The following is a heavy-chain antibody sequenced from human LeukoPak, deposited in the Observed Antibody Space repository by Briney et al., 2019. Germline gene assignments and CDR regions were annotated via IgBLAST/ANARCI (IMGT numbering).Heavy chain of an antibody. Sequence: GGSLRLSYAASGFTFDDYGMSWVRQAPGKGLEWVSGINWNGGSTGYADSVKGRFTISRDNAKNSLYLQMNSLRAEDTALYYCAREGELGGYCSSTSCYTFDYWGQGTLVTVSS. CDR2: INWNGGST. J-gene: IGHJ4*02. CDR1: GFTFDDYG. V-gene: IGHV3-20*03. CDR3: AREGELGGYCSSTSCYTFDY. D-gene: IGHD2-2*02.